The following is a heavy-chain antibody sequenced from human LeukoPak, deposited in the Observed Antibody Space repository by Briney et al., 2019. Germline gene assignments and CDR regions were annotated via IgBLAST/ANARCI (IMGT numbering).Heavy chain of an antibody. D-gene: IGHD3-3*01. CDR3: ATITIFAAFDI. J-gene: IGHJ3*02. Sequence: GGSLRLSCAASGFTFSSYSMNWSPQPPGKGLNWVSSISSSSSYIYYADSVKGRFTISRDNAKNSLYLQMNSLRAEDTAVYYCATITIFAAFDIWGQGTMVTVSS. CDR1: GFTFSSYS. V-gene: IGHV3-21*01. CDR2: ISSSSSYI.